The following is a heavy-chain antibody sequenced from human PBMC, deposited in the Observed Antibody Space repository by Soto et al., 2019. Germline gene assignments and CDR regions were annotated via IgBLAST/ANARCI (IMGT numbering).Heavy chain of an antibody. D-gene: IGHD3-16*02. V-gene: IGHV4-59*08. CDR1: GGSISSYY. CDR3: ARLDRYYHSMAV. J-gene: IGHJ6*03. Sequence: PSETLSLTCTVSGGSISSYYWTWIRQPPGKGLEWIGYIYYSGSTNYNPSLKSRVTISVATSTTQFSLKLSSVTAAATAVYYCARLDRYYHSMAVWGKWTTVTVSS. CDR2: IYYSGST.